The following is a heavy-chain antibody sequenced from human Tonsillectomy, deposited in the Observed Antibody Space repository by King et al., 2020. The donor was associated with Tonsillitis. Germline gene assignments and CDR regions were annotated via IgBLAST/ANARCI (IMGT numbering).Heavy chain of an antibody. V-gene: IGHV3-21*01. Sequence: DVQLVESGGGLVKPGGPLRLSCAVSGFAFSSYSMHWVRQAPGKGLEWVSSISSSSSYIYYADSLKGRFTISRDNAKSSLYLQMNSLRAEDTAVYYCARVTYYGSGSSSFDYWGQGTLVTVSS. CDR2: ISSSSSYI. CDR1: GFAFSSYS. J-gene: IGHJ4*02. CDR3: ARVTYYGSGSSSFDY. D-gene: IGHD3-10*01.